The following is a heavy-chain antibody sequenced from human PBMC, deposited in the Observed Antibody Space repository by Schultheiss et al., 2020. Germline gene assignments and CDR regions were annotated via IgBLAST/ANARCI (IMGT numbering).Heavy chain of an antibody. CDR2: INPNSGGT. D-gene: IGHD3-10*01. V-gene: IGHV1-2*06. CDR1: GYTFTGYY. CDR3: ARHRSYPGSYYLPTDAFDI. J-gene: IGHJ3*02. Sequence: ASVKVSCKASGYTFTGYYMHWVRQAPGQGLEWMGRINPNSGGTNYAQKFQGRVTMTRDTSISTAYMELSRLRSDDTAVYYCARHRSYPGSYYLPTDAFDIWGQGTMVTVSS.